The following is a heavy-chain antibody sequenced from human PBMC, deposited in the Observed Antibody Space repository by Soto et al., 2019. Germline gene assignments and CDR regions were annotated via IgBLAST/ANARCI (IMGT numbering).Heavy chain of an antibody. CDR3: ARSNIVDY. CDR2: INAGNGNT. D-gene: IGHD5-12*01. J-gene: IGHJ4*02. V-gene: IGHV1-3*01. Sequence: QVQLVQSGAEVKKPGASVKVSCKASGYTFTSYAMHWVRQAPGQRLEWMGWINAGNGNTKYSQKFQGRVTITSDISASTPYMELSGLRAEDTAVYYCARSNIVDYWGQGTLVTVSS. CDR1: GYTFTSYA.